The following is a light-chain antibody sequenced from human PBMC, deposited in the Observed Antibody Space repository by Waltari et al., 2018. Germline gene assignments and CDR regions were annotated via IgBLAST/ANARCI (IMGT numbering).Light chain of an antibody. J-gene: IGKJ1*01. CDR3: QQYYSTCQ. CDR2: GAS. Sequence: EIVMTQSPATLSVSRGGRATAPCRASLSIDDSLAWYQQKPGQPPRLLIHGASTRDTGIPVRFSGSGSGTDFTLTISSLQAEDVAVYYCQQYYSTCQFGQGTKVEIK. CDR1: LSIDDS. V-gene: IGKV3-15*01.